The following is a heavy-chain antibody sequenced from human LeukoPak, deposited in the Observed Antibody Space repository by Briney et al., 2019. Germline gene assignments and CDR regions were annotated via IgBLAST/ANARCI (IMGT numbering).Heavy chain of an antibody. CDR3: AREMVTMIVVVRTSYGMDV. CDR2: ISYDGSNK. Sequence: GGSLRLSCAASGFTFSSYAMHWVRQAPGKGLEWVAVISYDGSNKYYADSVRGRFTISRDNSKNTLYLQMNSLRAEDTAVYYCAREMVTMIVVVRTSYGMDVWGQGTTVTVSS. V-gene: IGHV3-30-3*01. J-gene: IGHJ6*02. D-gene: IGHD3-22*01. CDR1: GFTFSSYA.